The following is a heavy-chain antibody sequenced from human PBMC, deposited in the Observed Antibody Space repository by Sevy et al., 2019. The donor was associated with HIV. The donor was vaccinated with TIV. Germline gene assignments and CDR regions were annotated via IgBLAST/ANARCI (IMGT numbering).Heavy chain of an antibody. J-gene: IGHJ4*02. CDR1: GFTFDDYA. CDR2: ISWNCGRI. V-gene: IGHV3-9*01. D-gene: IGHD6-19*01. Sequence: GGSLRLSCAASGFTFDDYAMHWVRQAPGKGLEWVSGISWNCGRIGYADSVKGRFSISRDNAKNSLYLQMNSLRAEDTALYYCAKDKGGGWYHFDYWGQGTLVTVSS. CDR3: AKDKGGGWYHFDY.